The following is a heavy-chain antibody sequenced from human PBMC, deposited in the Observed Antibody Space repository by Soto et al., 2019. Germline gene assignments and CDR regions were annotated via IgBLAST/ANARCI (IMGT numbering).Heavy chain of an antibody. V-gene: IGHV1-18*01. D-gene: IGHD5-12*01. CDR3: ARWLYGVYAGRIWFDT. CDR2: ISAYTGNT. CDR1: GYTFTSYG. J-gene: IGHJ5*02. Sequence: QVQLVQSGAEVNKPGASVKVSCKASGYTFTSYGISWVRQAPGHGLEWMGWISAYTGNTNYAQKLPGRVTMTTDTATSTAYMELRSLRADDTAVYYCARWLYGVYAGRIWFDTWGQGTLVTVSS.